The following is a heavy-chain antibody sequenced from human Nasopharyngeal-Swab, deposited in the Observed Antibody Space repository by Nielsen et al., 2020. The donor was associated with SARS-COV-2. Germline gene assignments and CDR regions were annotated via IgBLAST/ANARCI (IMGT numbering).Heavy chain of an antibody. J-gene: IGHJ4*03. D-gene: IGHD3-22*01. CDR1: GYTLTELS. CDR3: ATLRYSYDRGDYVGTDDFDF. Sequence: ASVKVSCKVSGYTLTELSMHWVRQAPGKGLEWMGGFDPEDGETIYAQKFQGRVTVTEDTLTDTGYMELSSLRSEDTAVYYCATLRYSYDRGDYVGTDDFDFWGQGTMVIVSS. V-gene: IGHV1-24*01. CDR2: FDPEDGET.